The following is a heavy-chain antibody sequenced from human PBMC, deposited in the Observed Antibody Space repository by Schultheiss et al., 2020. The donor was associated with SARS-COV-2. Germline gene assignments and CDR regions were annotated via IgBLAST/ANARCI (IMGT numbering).Heavy chain of an antibody. CDR2: ISGSGGST. D-gene: IGHD2-2*02. CDR3: AKAVQPGYCSSTSCYIGYNWFDP. Sequence: GGSLRLSCAASGFTFSNAWMSWVRQAPGKGLEWVSAISGSGGSTYYADSVKGRFTISRDNSKNTLYLQMNSLRAEDTAVYYCAKAVQPGYCSSTSCYIGYNWFDPWGQGTLVTVSS. CDR1: GFTFSNAW. V-gene: IGHV3-23*01. J-gene: IGHJ5*02.